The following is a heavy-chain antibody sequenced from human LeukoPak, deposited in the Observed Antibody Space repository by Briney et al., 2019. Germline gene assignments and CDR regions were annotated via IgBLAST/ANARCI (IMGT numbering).Heavy chain of an antibody. CDR2: GDYSGGT. D-gene: IGHD6-19*01. CDR1: GGSISSGDYY. V-gene: IGHV4-39*07. CDR3: AGERGEEYSSGWYKRNYFDN. Sequence: SQTLSLTCTVSGGSISSGDYYWSWIRQPPGKGLEWIASGDYSGGTYYNPSLESRVAISADMSKNQFSLKLTSVTGADTAVYYCAGERGEEYSSGWYKRNYFDNWGQGIRVTVSS. J-gene: IGHJ4*02.